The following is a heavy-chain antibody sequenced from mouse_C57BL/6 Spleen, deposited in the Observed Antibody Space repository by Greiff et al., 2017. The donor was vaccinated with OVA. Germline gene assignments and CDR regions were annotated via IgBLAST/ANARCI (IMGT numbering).Heavy chain of an antibody. CDR3: ARSNWDGDYFDY. CDR2: INPSNGGT. V-gene: IGHV1-53*01. CDR1: GYTFTSYW. D-gene: IGHD4-1*01. J-gene: IGHJ2*01. Sequence: QVQLQQPGTDLVKPGASVKLSCKASGYTFTSYWMHWVKQRPGQGLEWIGNINPSNGGTNYNEKFKSKATLTVDKSSSTAYMQLSSLTSEDSAVYYCARSNWDGDYFDYWGQGTTLTVSS.